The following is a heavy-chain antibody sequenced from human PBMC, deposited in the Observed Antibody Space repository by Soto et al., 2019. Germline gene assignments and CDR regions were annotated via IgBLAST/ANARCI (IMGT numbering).Heavy chain of an antibody. CDR3: ARGSEYYDILTGYYL. J-gene: IGHJ4*02. CDR2: IYYSGST. V-gene: IGHV4-59*12. CDR1: GGSISSYY. Sequence: SETLSLTCTVSGGSISSYYWSWIRQPPGKGLEWIGYIYYSGSTSYNPSLKSRVTISVDTSKNQFSLKLSSVTAADTAVYYCARGSEYYDILTGYYLWGQRTLVIVSS. D-gene: IGHD3-9*01.